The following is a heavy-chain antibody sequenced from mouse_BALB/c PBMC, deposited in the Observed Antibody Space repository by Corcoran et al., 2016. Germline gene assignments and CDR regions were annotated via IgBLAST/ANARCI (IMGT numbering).Heavy chain of an antibody. Sequence: EVQLQQSGAELVKPGASVKLSCTASGFNIKDTYMHWVKQRPEQGLEGIGRIDPAHGNTKYDPKFQGKATITADTSSNTAYLQLSSLTSEDTAVYYCARWDWYFDVWGAGTTVTVSS. CDR3: ARWDWYFDV. CDR2: IDPAHGNT. J-gene: IGHJ1*01. V-gene: IGHV14-3*02. CDR1: GFNIKDTY.